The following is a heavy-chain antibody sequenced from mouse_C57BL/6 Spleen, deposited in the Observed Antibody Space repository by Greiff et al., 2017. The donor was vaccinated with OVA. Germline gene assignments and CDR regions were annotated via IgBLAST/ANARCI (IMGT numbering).Heavy chain of an antibody. CDR1: GYTFTDYY. J-gene: IGHJ4*01. Sequence: VQLQQSGAELVRPGASVKLSCKASGYTFTDYYINWVKQRPGQGLEWIARIYPGSGNTYYNEKFKGKATLTAEKSSSTAYMQLSSLTSEDSAVYFCARRDDGYDDEDYYAMDYWGQGTSVTVSS. V-gene: IGHV1-76*01. D-gene: IGHD2-2*01. CDR2: IYPGSGNT. CDR3: ARRDDGYDDEDYYAMDY.